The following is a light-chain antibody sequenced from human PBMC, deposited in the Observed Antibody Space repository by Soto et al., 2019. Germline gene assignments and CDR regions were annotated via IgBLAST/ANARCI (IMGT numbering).Light chain of an antibody. J-gene: IGKJ1*01. CDR2: GAS. V-gene: IGKV3-20*01. CDR3: QQYGTSVWT. Sequence: EIVVTEAPATLSLSPGARATLSCRASQSVSSYLAWYQQKPGQAPRLLIYGASSRATGIPDRFSGSGSGTDFTLTISRLEPEDFAVYYCQQYGTSVWTFGQGTKVDIK. CDR1: QSVSSY.